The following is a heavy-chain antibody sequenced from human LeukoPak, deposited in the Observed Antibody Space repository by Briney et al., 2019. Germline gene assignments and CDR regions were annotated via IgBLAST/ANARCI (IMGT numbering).Heavy chain of an antibody. J-gene: IGHJ4*02. Sequence: GSLRLPCAASGFTFRSYAMHWVRQAPGKGLEWVAVISYDGSNKYYADSVKGRFTISRDNSKNTLYLQMNSLRAEDTAVYYCARDSGYYFDYWGQGTLVTVSS. CDR2: ISYDGSNK. CDR3: ARDSGYYFDY. V-gene: IGHV3-30-3*01. CDR1: GFTFRSYA. D-gene: IGHD1-14*01.